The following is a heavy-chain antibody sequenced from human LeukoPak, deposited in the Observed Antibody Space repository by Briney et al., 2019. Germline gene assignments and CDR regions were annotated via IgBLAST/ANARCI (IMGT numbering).Heavy chain of an antibody. CDR1: GFTFSAYA. Sequence: GGSLRLSCAASGFTFSAYAMSWVRQAPGKGLEWVSVISGSDGRTNYADSVKGRFTISRDNSKNTVYLQMNSLRAEDTAVYYCARDLGYSSGWYDYWGQGTLVTVSS. CDR3: ARDLGYSSGWYDY. V-gene: IGHV3-23*01. D-gene: IGHD6-19*01. CDR2: ISGSDGRT. J-gene: IGHJ4*02.